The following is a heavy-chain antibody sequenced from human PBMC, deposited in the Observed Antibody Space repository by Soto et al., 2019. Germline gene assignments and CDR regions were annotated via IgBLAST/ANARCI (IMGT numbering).Heavy chain of an antibody. CDR3: ARDLRVRFLEWHPTRYYYYGMDV. Sequence: VASVKVSCKASGGTYSSYAISWVRQAPGQGLEWMGGIIPIFGTANYAQKFQGRVTITADKSTSTAYMELSSLRSEDTAVYYCARDLRVRFLEWHPTRYYYYGMDVWGQGTTVTVS. J-gene: IGHJ6*02. CDR1: GGTYSSYA. D-gene: IGHD3-3*01. CDR2: IIPIFGTA. V-gene: IGHV1-69*06.